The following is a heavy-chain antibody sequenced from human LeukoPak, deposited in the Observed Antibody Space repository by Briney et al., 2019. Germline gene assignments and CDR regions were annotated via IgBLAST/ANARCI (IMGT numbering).Heavy chain of an antibody. D-gene: IGHD5-12*01. J-gene: IGHJ4*02. CDR1: GYSISSGYY. CDR2: IYHSGST. CDR3: ARVFRRYSGYDFDY. Sequence: PSETLSLTCAVSGYSISSGYYWGWIRQPPGKGLEWIGSIYHSGSTYYNPSLKSRVTISVDTSKNHFSLKLSSVTAADTAVYYCARVFRRYSGYDFDYWGQGTLVTVSS. V-gene: IGHV4-38-2*01.